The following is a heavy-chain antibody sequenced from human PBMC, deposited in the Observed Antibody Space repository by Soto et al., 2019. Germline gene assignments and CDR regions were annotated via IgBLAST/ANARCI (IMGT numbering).Heavy chain of an antibody. D-gene: IGHD3-16*01. J-gene: IGHJ6*02. CDR2: INQDGGGT. Sequence: PGGSLRLSCVASGFTFISSFMGWVRQAPGKGLEWVANINQDGGGTYYVDSVEGRFTISRDNAKDSLYLQMNSLRAEDTAVYYCAREPYSDYVMDVWGQGTPVTVSS. V-gene: IGHV3-7*01. CDR1: GFTFISSF. CDR3: AREPYSDYVMDV.